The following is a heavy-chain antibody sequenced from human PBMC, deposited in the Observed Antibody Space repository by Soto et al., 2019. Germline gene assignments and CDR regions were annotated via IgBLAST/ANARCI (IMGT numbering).Heavy chain of an antibody. CDR1: GGSISSYY. Sequence: SETLALTCTVSGGSISSYYWSWIRQPPGKGLEWIGYIYYSGSTNYNPSLKSRVTISVDTSKNQFSLKLSSVTAADTAVYYCARGSHSNYYDSSGYYKEKEVFDYWGQGTLVTVSS. CDR3: ARGSHSNYYDSSGYYKEKEVFDY. D-gene: IGHD3-22*01. CDR2: IYYSGST. J-gene: IGHJ4*02. V-gene: IGHV4-59*01.